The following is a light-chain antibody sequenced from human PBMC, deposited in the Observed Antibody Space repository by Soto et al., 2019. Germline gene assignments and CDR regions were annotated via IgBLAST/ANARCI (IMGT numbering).Light chain of an antibody. CDR2: EVS. J-gene: IGLJ2*01. CDR1: SSDAGNYNF. Sequence: QSALTQPASVSGSPGQSITISCTGTSSDAGNYNFVSWYQQHPGKAPKVMIYEVSKRPSGVSNRFSGSKSGNTASLTISGLQAEDEADYYCCSYAGSSSFVFGGGTKLTVL. CDR3: CSYAGSSSFV. V-gene: IGLV2-23*02.